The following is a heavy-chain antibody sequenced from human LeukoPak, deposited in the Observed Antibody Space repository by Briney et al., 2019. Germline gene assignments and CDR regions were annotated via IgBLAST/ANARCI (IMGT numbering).Heavy chain of an antibody. CDR3: AREKRDYWRSLDY. V-gene: IGHV3-21*01. CDR2: ISSRSSYT. Sequence: GGSLRLSCAASGFNFSTYSMNWVRQAPGKGLEWVSSISSRSSYTYYADSVKGRFTISRDNAKNSLYLQMNSLRAEDTAVYYCAREKRDYWRSLDYWGQGTLVTVSS. D-gene: IGHD2-8*02. CDR1: GFNFSTYS. J-gene: IGHJ4*02.